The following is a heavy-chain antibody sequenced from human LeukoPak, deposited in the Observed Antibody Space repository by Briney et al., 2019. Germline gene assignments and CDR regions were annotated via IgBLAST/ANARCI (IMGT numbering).Heavy chain of an antibody. J-gene: IGHJ4*02. CDR1: GYTFTGYY. V-gene: IGHV1-2*02. Sequence: GASVKVSCKASGYTFTGYYMHWVRQAPGQGLEWMGWINPNSGGTNYAQKFQGRVTMTRDTSISTAYMELSRLRSDDTAVYYCARQSGSYKAGGEDDFDYWGQGTPVTVSS. D-gene: IGHD1-26*01. CDR2: INPNSGGT. CDR3: ARQSGSYKAGGEDDFDY.